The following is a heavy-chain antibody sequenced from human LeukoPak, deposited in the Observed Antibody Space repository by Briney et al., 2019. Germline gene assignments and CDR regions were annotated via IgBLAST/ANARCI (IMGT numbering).Heavy chain of an antibody. Sequence: GSVKVSCKASGYSFTSYYIHWVRLAPGQGLEWMGVINPSGGSTRYAQKFQDRVTMTRDMSTSTVYMELSSLRSEDTAVDYCTREGVSGSYLGYWGQGTLVTVSS. D-gene: IGHD1-26*01. CDR1: GYSFTSYY. V-gene: IGHV1-46*01. CDR3: TREGVSGSYLGY. CDR2: INPSGGST. J-gene: IGHJ4*02.